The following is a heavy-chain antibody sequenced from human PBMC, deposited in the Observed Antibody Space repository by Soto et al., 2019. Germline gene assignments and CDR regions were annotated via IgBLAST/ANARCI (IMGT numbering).Heavy chain of an antibody. Sequence: ASVKVSCKVSGYTLTELSMHWVRQAPGKGLEWMGGFDPEDGETIYAQKFQGRVTMTEDTSTDTAYMELSSLRSEDTAVYYCATDLDYGARTCFAPWGQGTRVTVSS. CDR2: FDPEDGET. D-gene: IGHD4-17*01. V-gene: IGHV1-24*01. CDR1: GYTLTELS. J-gene: IGHJ5*02. CDR3: ATDLDYGARTCFAP.